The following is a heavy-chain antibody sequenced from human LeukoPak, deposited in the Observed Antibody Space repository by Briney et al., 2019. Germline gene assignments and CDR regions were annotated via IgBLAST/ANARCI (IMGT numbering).Heavy chain of an antibody. J-gene: IGHJ4*02. V-gene: IGHV3-53*01. CDR1: GFTVSSIH. CDR2: IYSGGNT. D-gene: IGHD6-19*01. CDR3: ARDGHSSGSFDY. Sequence: GGSLRLSCAASGFTVSSIHMSWVRQAPGEGLEWVSVIYSGGNTYYADSVKGRFTISRDNSKNTLYLQMNNLRAEDTAVYYCARDGHSSGSFDYWGQGTLVTVSS.